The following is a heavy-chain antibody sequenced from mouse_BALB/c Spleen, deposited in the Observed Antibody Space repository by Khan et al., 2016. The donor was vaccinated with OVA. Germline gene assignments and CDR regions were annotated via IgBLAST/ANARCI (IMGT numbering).Heavy chain of an antibody. CDR1: GFSLTSYC. Sequence: QVRLQQSGPGLVAPSQSLSITCTVSGFSLTSYCVHWVRKPPGKGLEWLGVIWAGGSTNYNSALMSRLSISRDNSKSQVFLKMNSLQTDDTAMYYCARGDYGNLYYFDYWGQGTTLTVSS. J-gene: IGHJ2*01. CDR3: ARGDYGNLYYFDY. D-gene: IGHD2-1*01. V-gene: IGHV2-9*02. CDR2: IWAGGST.